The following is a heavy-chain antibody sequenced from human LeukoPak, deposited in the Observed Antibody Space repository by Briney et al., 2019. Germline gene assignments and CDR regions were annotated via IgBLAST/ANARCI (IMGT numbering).Heavy chain of an antibody. V-gene: IGHV4-59*12. CDR3: AKRGSLGPFDY. Sequence: SETLSLTCTVSGGSISSYYWSWIRQPPGKGLEWIGYIYYSGSTNYNPSLKSRVTISVDTSKNQFSLKLSSVTAADTAVYYCAKRGSLGPFDYWGQGTLVTVSS. CDR1: GGSISSYY. J-gene: IGHJ4*02. D-gene: IGHD7-27*01. CDR2: IYYSGST.